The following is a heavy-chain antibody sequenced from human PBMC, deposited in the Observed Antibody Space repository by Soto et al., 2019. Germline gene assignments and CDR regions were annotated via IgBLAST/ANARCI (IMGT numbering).Heavy chain of an antibody. CDR3: ARSGAAMGPFDY. Sequence: QVQLVQSGAEVKKPGSSVKVSCKASGGTFSSYAISWLRQAPGQGLEWMGGIIPIFGTANYAQKLQGRVTITADESTSTAYMELSSLRSEDTTVYYCARSGAAMGPFDYWGQGTLVTGSS. J-gene: IGHJ4*02. CDR2: IIPIFGTA. CDR1: GGTFSSYA. D-gene: IGHD5-18*01. V-gene: IGHV1-69*01.